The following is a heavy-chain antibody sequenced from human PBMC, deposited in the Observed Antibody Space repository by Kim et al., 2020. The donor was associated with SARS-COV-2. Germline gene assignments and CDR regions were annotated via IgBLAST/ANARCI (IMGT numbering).Heavy chain of an antibody. V-gene: IGHV5-10-1*01. D-gene: IGHD6-19*01. Sequence: GESLKISCKGSGYSFTSYWISWVRQMPGKGLEWMGRIDPSDSYTNYSPSFQGHVTISADKSISTAYLQWSSLKASDTAMYYCARHSIAVAARPNYGMDVWGKGTTVT. CDR1: GYSFTSYW. CDR3: ARHSIAVAARPNYGMDV. CDR2: IDPSDSYT. J-gene: IGHJ6*04.